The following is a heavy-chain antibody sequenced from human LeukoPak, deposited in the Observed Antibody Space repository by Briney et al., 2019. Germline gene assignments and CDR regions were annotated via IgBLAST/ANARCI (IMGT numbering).Heavy chain of an antibody. D-gene: IGHD3-10*01. CDR2: IYYSGST. CDR1: GGSISSSSYY. CDR3: AIVGGSGTDFDY. J-gene: IGHJ4*02. V-gene: IGHV4-39*07. Sequence: SETLSLTCTVSGGSISSSSYYWGWIRQPPGKGLEWIGGIYYSGSTYYNPSLKSRVTISVDTSKNQFSLKLSSVTAADTAVYYCAIVGGSGTDFDYWGQGTLVTVSS.